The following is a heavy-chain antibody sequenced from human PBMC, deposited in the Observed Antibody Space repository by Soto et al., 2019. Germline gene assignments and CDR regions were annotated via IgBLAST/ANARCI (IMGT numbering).Heavy chain of an antibody. V-gene: IGHV3-11*05. CDR1: GFTFSDYY. J-gene: IGHJ4*02. D-gene: IGHD3-10*01. CDR2: ISSSSSHT. Sequence: GGSLRLSCAASGFTFSDYYMTWIRQAPGKGLEWVSYISSSSSHTTEYAASVKGRFIISRDDSKNSLYLQMNSLKTEDTAVYYCARVPSDQRFHFDHWGQGTLVTVSS. CDR3: ARVPSDQRFHFDH.